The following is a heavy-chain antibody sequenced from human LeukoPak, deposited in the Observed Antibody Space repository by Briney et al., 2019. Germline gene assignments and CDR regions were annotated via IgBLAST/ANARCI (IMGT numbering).Heavy chain of an antibody. CDR2: IYYSGST. J-gene: IGHJ3*02. CDR1: GGSISSSNYY. D-gene: IGHD1-26*01. Sequence: PSETLSLTCSVSGGSISSSNYYWGWIRQPPGKGLEWIGSIYYSGSTYYNPSLKSRVSIAVDTYKNQFSLYLSSVTAADTAVYYCARPESYSGKLRHDAFDIWGQGTMVTVSS. V-gene: IGHV4-39*01. CDR3: ARPESYSGKLRHDAFDI.